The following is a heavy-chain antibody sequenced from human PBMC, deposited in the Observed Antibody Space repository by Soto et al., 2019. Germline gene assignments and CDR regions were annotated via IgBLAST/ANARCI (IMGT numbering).Heavy chain of an antibody. Sequence: GGSLRLSCAASGFTFSSYAMSWVRQAPGKGLEWVSAISGSGGSTYYADSVKGRFTISRDNSKNTLYPQMNSLRAEDTAVYYCAKDHYYGSGSYSSPFDYWGQGTLVTVSS. D-gene: IGHD3-10*01. J-gene: IGHJ4*02. CDR3: AKDHYYGSGSYSSPFDY. V-gene: IGHV3-23*01. CDR2: ISGSGGST. CDR1: GFTFSSYA.